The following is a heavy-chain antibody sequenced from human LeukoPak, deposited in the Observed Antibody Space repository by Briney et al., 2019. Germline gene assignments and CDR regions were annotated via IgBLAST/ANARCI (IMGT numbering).Heavy chain of an antibody. CDR1: GGSISSYY. J-gene: IGHJ4*02. Sequence: SETLSLTCTVSGGSISSYYWSWIRQPAGKGLEWIGRIYTSGSTNYNPSLKSRVTISVDRSKNQFSLKLSSVTAADTAVYYCARGTAMVTFASWGQGTLVTVSS. V-gene: IGHV4-4*07. D-gene: IGHD5-18*01. CDR2: IYTSGST. CDR3: ARGTAMVTFAS.